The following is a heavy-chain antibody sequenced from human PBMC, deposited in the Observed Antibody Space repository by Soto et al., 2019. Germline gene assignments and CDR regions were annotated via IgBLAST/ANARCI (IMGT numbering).Heavy chain of an antibody. D-gene: IGHD2-15*01. CDR1: GGTFSSYT. Sequence: SVKVSCKASGGTFSSYTISWVRQAPGQGLEWMGRIIPILGIANYAQKFQGRVTITADKSTSTAYMELSSLRSEDTAVYYCARSRVIVVVAATRAEHFDYWGQGTLVTVSS. CDR2: IIPILGIA. V-gene: IGHV1-69*02. J-gene: IGHJ4*02. CDR3: ARSRVIVVVAATRAEHFDY.